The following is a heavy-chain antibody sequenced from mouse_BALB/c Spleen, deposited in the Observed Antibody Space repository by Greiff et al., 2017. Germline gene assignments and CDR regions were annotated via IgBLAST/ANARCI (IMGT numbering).Heavy chain of an antibody. Sequence: QVQLKESGPGLVAPSQSLSITCTVSGFSLTSYGVHWVRQPPGKGLEWLGVIWAGGSTNYNSALMSRLSISKDNSKSQVFLKMNSLQTDDTAMYYCARDGDSSGYVDYAMDYWGQGTSVTVSS. D-gene: IGHD3-2*01. CDR3: ARDGDSSGYVDYAMDY. J-gene: IGHJ4*01. V-gene: IGHV2-9*02. CDR1: GFSLTSYG. CDR2: IWAGGST.